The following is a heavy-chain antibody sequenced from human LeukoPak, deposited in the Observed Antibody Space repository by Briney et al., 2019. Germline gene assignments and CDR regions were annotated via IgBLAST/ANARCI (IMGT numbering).Heavy chain of an antibody. J-gene: IGHJ6*03. Sequence: PGGSLRLSCAASGFTLSTYEMIWVRQAPGKGLEWSSFISSSGSTIYYAVSMKGRFTISRDNAKNSLYLQMNSLRAEDTAVYYCARDEIVATTKANYYYYMDVWGKGTTVTISS. CDR2: ISSSGSTI. V-gene: IGHV3-48*03. CDR1: GFTLSTYE. CDR3: ARDEIVATTKANYYYYMDV. D-gene: IGHD5-12*01.